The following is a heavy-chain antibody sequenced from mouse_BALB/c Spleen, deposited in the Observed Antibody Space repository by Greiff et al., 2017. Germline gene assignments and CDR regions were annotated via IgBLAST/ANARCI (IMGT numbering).Heavy chain of an antibody. Sequence: QVQLKESGAELVRPGTSVKVSCKASGYAFTNYLIEWVKQRPGQGLEWIGVINPGSGGTNYNEKFKGKATLTADKSSSTAYMQLSSLTSDDSAVYFCAIYGNYPFDYWGQGTTLTVSS. J-gene: IGHJ2*01. CDR2: INPGSGGT. D-gene: IGHD2-1*01. V-gene: IGHV1-54*01. CDR3: AIYGNYPFDY. CDR1: GYAFTNYL.